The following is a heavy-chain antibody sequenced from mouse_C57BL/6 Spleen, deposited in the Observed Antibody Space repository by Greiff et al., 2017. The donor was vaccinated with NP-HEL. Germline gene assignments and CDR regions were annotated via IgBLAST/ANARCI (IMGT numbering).Heavy chain of an antibody. CDR2: ISSGGSYT. D-gene: IGHD2-5*01. J-gene: IGHJ3*01. Sequence: EVQLVESGGDLVKPGGSLKLSCAASGFTFSSYGMSWVRQTPDKRLEWVATISSGGSYTYYPDSVKGRFTISRDNAKNTLYLQMSSLKSEDTAMYYCARLGSNYVWFAYWGQGTLVTVSA. V-gene: IGHV5-6*01. CDR3: ARLGSNYVWFAY. CDR1: GFTFSSYG.